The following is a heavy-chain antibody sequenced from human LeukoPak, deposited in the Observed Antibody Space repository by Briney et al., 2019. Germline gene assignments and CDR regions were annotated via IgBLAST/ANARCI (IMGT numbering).Heavy chain of an antibody. CDR3: AGASIAATAFSFDL. Sequence: SVKVSCKASGDTFSSYGISWVRQAPGQGLEWMGRINPILGIANYAQKFQGRGTITADKSTSTAYMELSSLRSDDTAVYYIAGASIAATAFSFDLWGQGSLVSVSS. V-gene: IGHV1-69*04. J-gene: IGHJ4*02. CDR1: GDTFSSYG. CDR2: INPILGIA. D-gene: IGHD6-13*01.